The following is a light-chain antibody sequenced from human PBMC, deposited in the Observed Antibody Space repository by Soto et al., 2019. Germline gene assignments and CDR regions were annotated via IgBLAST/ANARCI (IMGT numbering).Light chain of an antibody. V-gene: IGKV2-24*01. CDR2: KVS. Sequence: DVVMTQTPLSSPVILGQPASISCRSSQSLVHSDGNTYLNWLHQRPGQPPRLLIYKVSNRFSGVPDRISGSGAGTDFTLQISRVEAEDVGIYYCMQATHYQPYTFGQGTKLEIK. CDR3: MQATHYQPYT. J-gene: IGKJ2*01. CDR1: QSLVHSDGNTY.